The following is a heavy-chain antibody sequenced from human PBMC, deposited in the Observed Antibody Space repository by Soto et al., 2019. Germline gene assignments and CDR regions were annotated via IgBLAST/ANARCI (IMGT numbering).Heavy chain of an antibody. CDR3: ARGSSSGWYAINWFDP. Sequence: QVQLVQSGAEVKKPGASVKVSCKASGYTFTSYGISWVRQAPGQGLEWMGWISAYNGNTNYAQKLQGRVTMTTDTPTSTPYLELRSLRSDDTAVYYCARGSSSGWYAINWFDPWGQGTLVTASS. CDR1: GYTFTSYG. V-gene: IGHV1-18*04. D-gene: IGHD6-19*01. CDR2: ISAYNGNT. J-gene: IGHJ5*02.